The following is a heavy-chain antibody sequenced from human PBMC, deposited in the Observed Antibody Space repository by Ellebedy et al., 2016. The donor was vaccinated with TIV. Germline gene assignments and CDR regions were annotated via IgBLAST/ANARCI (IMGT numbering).Heavy chain of an antibody. D-gene: IGHD4-23*01. J-gene: IGHJ3*02. CDR3: ARDPVGVGPAFDI. CDR1: GFTVSDYF. Sequence: GESLKISCAGSGFTVSDYFMSWVRQAPGKGLEWVSYITSSGSTIYYADSVKGRFTVARDNAKNSLYLQMNSLRGDDTAVYYCARDPVGVGPAFDIWGQGTMVTVSS. V-gene: IGHV3-11*01. CDR2: ITSSGSTI.